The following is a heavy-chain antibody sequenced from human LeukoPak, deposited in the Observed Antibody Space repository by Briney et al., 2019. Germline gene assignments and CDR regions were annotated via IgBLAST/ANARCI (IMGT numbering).Heavy chain of an antibody. CDR2: IYYSGST. D-gene: IGHD3-9*01. V-gene: IGHV4-59*01. Sequence: SEILSLTCTVSGGSISSYYWSWIRQPPGKGLEWIGYIYYSGSTNYNPSLKSRVTISVDTSKNQFSLKLSSVTAADTAVYYCARVTGYQPFDYWGQGTLVTVSS. CDR3: ARVTGYQPFDY. J-gene: IGHJ4*02. CDR1: GGSISSYY.